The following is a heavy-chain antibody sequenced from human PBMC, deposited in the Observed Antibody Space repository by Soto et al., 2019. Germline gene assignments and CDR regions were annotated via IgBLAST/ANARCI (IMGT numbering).Heavy chain of an antibody. CDR3: ARKLMFAVAGTRVAFDI. Sequence: ASVKLSCKASGYTFTSYGISWVRQAPGQGLEWMGWISAYNGNTNYAQKLQGRVTMTTDTSTSTAYMELRSLRSDDTAVYYCARKLMFAVAGTRVAFDIWGQGTMVTVSS. D-gene: IGHD6-19*01. CDR2: ISAYNGNT. CDR1: GYTFTSYG. V-gene: IGHV1-18*01. J-gene: IGHJ3*02.